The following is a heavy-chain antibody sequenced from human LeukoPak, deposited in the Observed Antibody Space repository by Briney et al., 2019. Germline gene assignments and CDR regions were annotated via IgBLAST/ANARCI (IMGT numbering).Heavy chain of an antibody. Sequence: ASVKVSCKASGGTFSSYAISWVRQAPGQGLEWMGGIIPIFGTANYAQKFQGRVTITADESTSTAYMELSSLRSEDTAVYYCARDPGYDILIGTFDYWGQGTLVTVSS. D-gene: IGHD3-9*01. V-gene: IGHV1-69*13. CDR2: IIPIFGTA. CDR3: ARDPGYDILIGTFDY. CDR1: GGTFSSYA. J-gene: IGHJ4*02.